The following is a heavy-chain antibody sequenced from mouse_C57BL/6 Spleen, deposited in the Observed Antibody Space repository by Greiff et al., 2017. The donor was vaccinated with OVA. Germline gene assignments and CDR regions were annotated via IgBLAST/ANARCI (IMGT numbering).Heavy chain of an antibody. D-gene: IGHD2-3*01. J-gene: IGHJ2*01. CDR3: ARRLYNGYTDY. V-gene: IGHV1-64*01. Sequence: QVQLKQPGAELVKPGASVKLSCKASGYTFTSYWMHWVKQRPGQGLEWIGMIHPNSGSTNYNEKFKSQATLTVDKSSSTAYMQLSSLTSEDSAVYYCARRLYNGYTDYWGQGTTLTVSS. CDR2: IHPNSGST. CDR1: GYTFTSYW.